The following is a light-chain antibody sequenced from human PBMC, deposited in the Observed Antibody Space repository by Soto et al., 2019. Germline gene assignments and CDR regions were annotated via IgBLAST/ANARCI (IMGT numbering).Light chain of an antibody. CDR1: SSDVGGYNY. CDR3: SSYPSSSTLDWV. Sequence: QSVLTQPASVSGSPGQSITISCTGTSSDVGGYNYVSWYQQHPGKAPKLMIYDVSNRPSGVSNRFSGSKSGNTASLTISGLQAEDEADYYCSSYPSSSTLDWVFGGGTKLTVL. V-gene: IGLV2-14*01. CDR2: DVS. J-gene: IGLJ3*02.